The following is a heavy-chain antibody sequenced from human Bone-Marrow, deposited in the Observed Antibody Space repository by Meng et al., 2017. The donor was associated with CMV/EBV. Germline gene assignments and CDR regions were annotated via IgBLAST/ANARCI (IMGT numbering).Heavy chain of an antibody. V-gene: IGHV1-69*02. CDR3: ARAGSSSTSYYFDY. D-gene: IGHD6-6*01. J-gene: IGHJ4*02. CDR1: GGTFSSYT. Sequence: SVKVSCKASGGTFSSYTISWVRQAPGQGLEWMGRIIPILGIANYAQKFQGRVTMTRNTSISTAYMELSSLRSEDTAVYYCARAGSSSTSYYFDYWGQGTLVSVSS. CDR2: IIPILGIA.